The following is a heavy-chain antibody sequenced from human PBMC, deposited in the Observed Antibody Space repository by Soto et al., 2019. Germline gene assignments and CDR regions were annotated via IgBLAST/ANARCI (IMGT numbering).Heavy chain of an antibody. V-gene: IGHV4-30-2*01. CDR2: IYHSGST. CDR1: VVSISSGGYS. Sequence: SETLSLTCAVSVVSISSGGYSCSWIRQPPGKGLEWIGYIYHSGSTYYNPSLKSRVTISVDRSKNQFSLKLSSVTAADTAVYYCAREVEYNWNYPWFDPWGQGTLVTVSS. D-gene: IGHD1-7*01. CDR3: AREVEYNWNYPWFDP. J-gene: IGHJ5*02.